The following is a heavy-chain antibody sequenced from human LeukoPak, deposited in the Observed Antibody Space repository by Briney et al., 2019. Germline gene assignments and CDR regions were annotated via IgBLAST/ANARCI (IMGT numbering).Heavy chain of an antibody. D-gene: IGHD2-8*02. CDR2: IIPIFGTA. J-gene: IGHJ6*03. CDR1: GGTFSSYA. V-gene: IGHV1-69*05. Sequence: PSVKVSCKASGGTFSSYAISWVQQAPGQGLEWIGRIIPIFGTANYAQKFQGRVTITTDESTSTAYMELSSLRSEDTAVYYCARFSGLYYYMDVWGKGTTVTVSS. CDR3: ARFSGLYYYMDV.